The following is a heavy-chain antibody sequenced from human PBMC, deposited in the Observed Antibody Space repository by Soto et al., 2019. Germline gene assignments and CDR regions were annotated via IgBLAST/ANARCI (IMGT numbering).Heavy chain of an antibody. CDR1: GGSISSSSYY. J-gene: IGHJ4*02. CDR2: IYYSGST. CDR3: ARLDMVYAIVTDY. D-gene: IGHD2-8*01. V-gene: IGHV4-39*01. Sequence: SETLSLTCTVSGGSISSSSYYWGWIRQPPGKGLEWIGSIYYSGSTYYSPSLKSRVTISVDTSKNQFSLKLSSVTAADTAVYYCARLDMVYAIVTDYWGQGTLVTVSS.